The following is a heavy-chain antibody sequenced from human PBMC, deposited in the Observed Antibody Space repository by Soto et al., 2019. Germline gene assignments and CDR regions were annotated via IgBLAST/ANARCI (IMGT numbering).Heavy chain of an antibody. CDR2: IYYSGST. J-gene: IGHJ4*02. CDR1: GGSISSGGYY. Sequence: KTSETLSLTCTVSGGSISSGGYYWSWIRQHPGKGLEWIGYIYYSGSTYYNPSLKSRVTISVDTSKNQFSLKLSSVTAADTAVYYCASGYDYVWGSYRHGLDYWGQGTLVTVSS. D-gene: IGHD3-16*02. V-gene: IGHV4-31*03. CDR3: ASGYDYVWGSYRHGLDY.